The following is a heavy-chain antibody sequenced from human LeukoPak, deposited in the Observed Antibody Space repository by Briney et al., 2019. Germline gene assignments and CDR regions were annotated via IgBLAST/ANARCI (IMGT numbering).Heavy chain of an antibody. J-gene: IGHJ4*02. Sequence: GSLRLSCTVSGFSVSTSGMSWVRQAQGKGLQTISAISVEGESAYYADSVKGRFTISRDNSKNTLYLQMNSLRVEDTAVYFCAQGYGNGWYPHWGQGSLVSVSS. CDR3: AQGYGNGWYPH. CDR1: GFSVSTSG. V-gene: IGHV3-23*01. D-gene: IGHD6-19*01. CDR2: ISVEGESA.